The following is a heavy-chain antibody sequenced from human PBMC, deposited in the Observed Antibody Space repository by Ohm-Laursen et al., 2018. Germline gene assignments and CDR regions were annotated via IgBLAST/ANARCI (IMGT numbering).Heavy chain of an antibody. CDR2: IESDGSST. CDR1: GFTFSSYG. Sequence: GSLRLSCAASGFTFSSYGMHWVRQAPGKGLVWVSRIESDGSSTSFADSVKGRFTISRDNAKNTLYLQMNSLRAEDTAVYYCARFFGWSFDYWGQGTLVTVSS. J-gene: IGHJ4*02. D-gene: IGHD3-9*01. V-gene: IGHV3-74*01. CDR3: ARFFGWSFDY.